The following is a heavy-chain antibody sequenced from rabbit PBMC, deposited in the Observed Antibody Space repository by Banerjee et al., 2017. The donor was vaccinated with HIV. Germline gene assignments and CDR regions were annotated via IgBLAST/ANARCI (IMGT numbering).Heavy chain of an antibody. J-gene: IGHJ4*01. CDR2: IDPGFGST. Sequence: QEQLVESGGGLVPPGGNLTLTCKASGFDFGNYGVSWVRQAPGKGLEWIGYIDPGFGSTYYASWVNGRFTISSHNAQNSVDLQMNSLTAADTATYFCARDLAGVTGWNFGLWGPGTLVTVS. V-gene: IGHV1S47*01. D-gene: IGHD4-1*01. CDR1: GFDFGNYG. CDR3: ARDLAGVTGWNFGL.